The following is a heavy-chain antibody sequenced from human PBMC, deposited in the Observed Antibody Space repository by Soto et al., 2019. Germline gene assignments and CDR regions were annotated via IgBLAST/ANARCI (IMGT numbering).Heavy chain of an antibody. J-gene: IGHJ4*02. CDR3: ARVGVGLAAPRVWPH. V-gene: IGHV1-18*01. D-gene: IGHD6-13*01. CDR1: GYTFTSYG. Sequence: ASVKVSCKASGYTFTSYGISWVRQAPGQGLEWMGWINPYNGNTNYAEKFLGRVTVTTDTSTATAYMEVRSLTSDDTAVFYCARVGVGLAAPRVWPHCGQGTLVTGSS. CDR2: INPYNGNT.